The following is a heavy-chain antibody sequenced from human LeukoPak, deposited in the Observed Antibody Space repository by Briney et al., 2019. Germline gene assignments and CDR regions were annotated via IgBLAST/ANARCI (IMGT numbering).Heavy chain of an antibody. J-gene: IGHJ5*02. CDR3: AREDVSDRTTGFGP. V-gene: IGHV3-23*01. D-gene: IGHD1-1*01. Sequence: PGGSLRLSCAASGFTFSSYPMSWVRQAPEKGLEWVSAISSSGGNTYYAGSVMGRFSISRDNSKSTLYLQMNSLRVEDTAIYYCAREDVSDRTTGFGPWGQGTLVTVSS. CDR2: ISSSGGNT. CDR1: GFTFSSYP.